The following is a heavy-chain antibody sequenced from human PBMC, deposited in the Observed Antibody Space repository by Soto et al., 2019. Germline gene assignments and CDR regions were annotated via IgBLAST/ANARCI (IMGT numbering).Heavy chain of an antibody. J-gene: IGHJ5*02. D-gene: IGHD6-13*01. V-gene: IGHV1-18*01. Sequence: ASVKVSCKASGYTFTSYGISWVRQAPGQGLEWMGWISAYNGNTNYAQKLQGRVTMTTDTSTSTAYMELRSLRSDDTAVYYCARRRQQLLDYWFDPWGQGTLVTVSS. CDR1: GYTFTSYG. CDR3: ARRRQQLLDYWFDP. CDR2: ISAYNGNT.